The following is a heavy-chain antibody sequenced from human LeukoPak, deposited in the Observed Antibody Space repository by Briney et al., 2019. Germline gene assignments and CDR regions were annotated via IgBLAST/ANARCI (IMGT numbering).Heavy chain of an antibody. V-gene: IGHV3-53*01. CDR1: GVTFSTNY. CDR3: ARGAYSSGWYFDY. Sequence: GGSLRLSCAASGVTFSTNYMSWVRQAPGKGVEWFSIIYCRGTTFYATSVKGRFTISRDNSKNTLYLQMNSLRAEDTAVYYCARGAYSSGWYFDYWGQGTLVTVSS. J-gene: IGHJ4*02. CDR2: IYCRGTT. D-gene: IGHD6-19*01.